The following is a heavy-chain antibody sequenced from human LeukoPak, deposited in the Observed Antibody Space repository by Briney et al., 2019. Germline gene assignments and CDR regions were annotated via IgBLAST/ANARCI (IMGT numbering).Heavy chain of an antibody. CDR2: IYYSGST. J-gene: IGHJ4*02. Sequence: SETLSLTCTVSGGSISSYYWSWIRQPPGKGLEWIGYIYYSGSTNYNPSLKSRVTISVDTSKNQFSLKLSSVTAADTAVYYCARARKSPIAAAGTVDYWGQGTLVTVSS. V-gene: IGHV4-59*01. D-gene: IGHD6-13*01. CDR3: ARARKSPIAAAGTVDY. CDR1: GGSISSYY.